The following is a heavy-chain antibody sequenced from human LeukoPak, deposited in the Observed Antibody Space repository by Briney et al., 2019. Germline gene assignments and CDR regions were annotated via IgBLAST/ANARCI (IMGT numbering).Heavy chain of an antibody. CDR3: ARGKIWSPVYLSH. Sequence: PETLSLTCIVSGGSISSYYWSWIRQPPGKGLEWIGNIYSSGTTNYNPSLKSRVTISMDTSKNQFSLKLSSVTAADTAVYYCARGKIWSPVYLSHWGQGTLVTVSS. V-gene: IGHV4-59*13. CDR2: IYSSGTT. J-gene: IGHJ4*02. CDR1: GGSISSYY. D-gene: IGHD3-10*01.